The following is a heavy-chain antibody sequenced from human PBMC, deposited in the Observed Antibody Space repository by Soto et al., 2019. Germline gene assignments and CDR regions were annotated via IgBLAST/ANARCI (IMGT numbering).Heavy chain of an antibody. D-gene: IGHD2-21*02. CDR1: GGSISSGGYS. CDR3: ARHPSDFWFDS. CDR2: IYHSGST. V-gene: IGHV4-30-2*03. J-gene: IGHJ5*01. Sequence: SETLSLTCAVSGGSISSGGYSWSWIRQPPGKGLEWIGYIYHSGSTYYNPSLKSRVTVSVDTSKNQFSLKLSSVTAAYTAVYYCARHPSDFWFDSWGQGTLVTVS.